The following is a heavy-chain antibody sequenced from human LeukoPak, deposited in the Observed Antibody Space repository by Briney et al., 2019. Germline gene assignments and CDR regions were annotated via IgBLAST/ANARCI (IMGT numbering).Heavy chain of an antibody. CDR2: IIPLFGTA. V-gene: IGHV1-69*13. D-gene: IGHD3-9*01. CDR3: AREVDDILTGYKSDY. CDR1: GGTFSSYA. J-gene: IGHJ4*02. Sequence: SVKVSCKASGGTFSSYAISWVRQAPRQGLEWMGGIIPLFGTANHAQKFQGRVTITADESTSTAYMELSSLRSEDTAVYYCAREVDDILTGYKSDYWGQGTLVTVSS.